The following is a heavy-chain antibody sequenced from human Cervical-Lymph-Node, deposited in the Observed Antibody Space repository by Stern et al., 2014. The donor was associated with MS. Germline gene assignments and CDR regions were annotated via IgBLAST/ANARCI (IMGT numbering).Heavy chain of an antibody. V-gene: IGHV7-4-1*02. D-gene: IGHD1-26*01. CDR1: GYTFTHYG. CDR2: VNTNTGIP. Sequence: QVKLVQSGSELKKPGASVKVSCKASGYTFTHYGINWVRQAPGQGLEWMGWVNTNTGIPTYAQAFTGRFVFSFDASVSTAYLHISNLKADDTAIYYCARLRVGNITRDYWGPGTLVTVSS. CDR3: ARLRVGNITRDY. J-gene: IGHJ4*02.